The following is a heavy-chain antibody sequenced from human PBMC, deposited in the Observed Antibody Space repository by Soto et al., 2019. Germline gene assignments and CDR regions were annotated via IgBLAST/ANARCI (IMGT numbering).Heavy chain of an antibody. J-gene: IGHJ5*02. CDR1: GGSISSGGYY. Sequence: QVQLQESGPGLVKPSQTLSLTCTVSGGSISSGGYYWSWIRQHPGKGREWLGYIYYSGSTYYNPSLKCRVTISVDTSKNQFSLKLSSVTAADTAVYYCARAPYYYGSGSYNWFDPWGQGTLVTVSS. CDR3: ARAPYYYGSGSYNWFDP. V-gene: IGHV4-31*03. CDR2: IYYSGST. D-gene: IGHD3-10*01.